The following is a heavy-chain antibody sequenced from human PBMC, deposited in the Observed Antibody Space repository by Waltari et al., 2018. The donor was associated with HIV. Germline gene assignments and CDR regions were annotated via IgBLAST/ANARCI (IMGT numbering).Heavy chain of an antibody. J-gene: IGHJ1*01. CDR3: ARDGHIVVVPAASAYFQH. CDR2: IYHSGST. CDR1: GYSISSGYY. V-gene: IGHV4-38-2*02. D-gene: IGHD2-2*01. Sequence: QVQLQESGPGLVTPSETLSLTCTVSGYSISSGYYWGWIRQPPGKGLAWIGSIYHSGSTYYNPSLKSRVTISVDTSKNQFSLKLSSVTAADTAVYYCARDGHIVVVPAASAYFQHWGQGTLVTVSS.